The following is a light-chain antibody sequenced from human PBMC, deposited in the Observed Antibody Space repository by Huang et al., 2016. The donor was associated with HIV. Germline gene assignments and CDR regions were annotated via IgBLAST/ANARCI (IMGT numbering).Light chain of an antibody. Sequence: EIVMTQFPATLSASPGARVTPSGRASRSVNSNLAWYQQKPGQAPRLLISGASTRATGIPARFSGSGSGTDFTLTISSLQSEDFAVYYCQQHNEWPPITFGQGTRLEIK. V-gene: IGKV3-15*01. CDR2: GAS. CDR3: QQHNEWPPIT. CDR1: RSVNSN. J-gene: IGKJ5*01.